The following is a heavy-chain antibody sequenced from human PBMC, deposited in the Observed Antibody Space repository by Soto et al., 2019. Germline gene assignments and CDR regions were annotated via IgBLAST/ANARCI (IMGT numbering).Heavy chain of an antibody. CDR2: IGTAGDT. D-gene: IGHD1-26*01. V-gene: IGHV3-13*01. CDR3: AREGATGAFDI. CDR1: GFTFSSYD. J-gene: IGHJ3*02. Sequence: PGGSLRLSCAASGFTFSSYDMHWVRQATGKGLEWVSAIGTAGDTYYPGSVKGRFTVSRENAKNSLYLQMNSLRAGDTAVYYCAREGATGAFDIWGQGTMVTV.